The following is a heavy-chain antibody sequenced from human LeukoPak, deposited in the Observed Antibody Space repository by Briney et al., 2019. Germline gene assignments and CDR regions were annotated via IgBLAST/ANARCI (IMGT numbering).Heavy chain of an antibody. CDR3: ARHWAYSSSWLTPFDY. D-gene: IGHD6-13*01. Sequence: PSQTLSLTCAVSGGSISSGGYSWSWIRQPPGKGLEWIGYIYHSGSTYYNPSLKSRVTISVDRSKNQFSLKLSSVTAADTAVYYCARHWAYSSSWLTPFDYWGQGTLVTVSS. CDR1: GGSISSGGYS. J-gene: IGHJ4*02. V-gene: IGHV4-30-2*01. CDR2: IYHSGST.